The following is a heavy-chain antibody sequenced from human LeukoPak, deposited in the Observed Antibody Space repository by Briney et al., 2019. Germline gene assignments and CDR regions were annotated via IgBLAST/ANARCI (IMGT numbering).Heavy chain of an antibody. CDR3: AIGEGPPICSGGSCPVDY. CDR2: MNPNSGNT. CDR1: GYTFTSYD. V-gene: IGHV1-8*01. Sequence: ASVKVSCKASGYTFTSYDINWVRQATGQGLEWMGWMNPNSGNTGYAQKFQGRVTMTRNTSISTAYMELSSLRSEDTAVYYCAIGEGPPICSGGSCPVDYWGQGTLVTVSS. J-gene: IGHJ4*02. D-gene: IGHD2-15*01.